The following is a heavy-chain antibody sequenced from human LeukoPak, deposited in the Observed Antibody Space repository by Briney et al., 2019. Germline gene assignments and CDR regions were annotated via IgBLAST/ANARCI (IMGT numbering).Heavy chain of an antibody. V-gene: IGHV1-8*01. D-gene: IGHD2-2*01. CDR3: AREVVVPAAPTCYYFDY. Sequence: GASVNVSCKASGYTFTSYDINGVRQATGQGLAWMGWMNPNSGNTGYAQKFQGRVTMTRNTSISTAYMELSSLRSEDTAVYYCAREVVVPAAPTCYYFDYWGQGTLVTVSS. CDR2: MNPNSGNT. CDR1: GYTFTSYD. J-gene: IGHJ4*02.